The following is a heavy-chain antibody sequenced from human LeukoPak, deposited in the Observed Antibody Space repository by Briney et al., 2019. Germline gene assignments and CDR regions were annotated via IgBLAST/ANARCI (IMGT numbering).Heavy chain of an antibody. CDR1: GGSISRGGYS. CDR2: IYHSGST. Sequence: SQTLSLNCAVSGGSISRGGYSWSWIRQPPGKGLEWIGYIYHSGSTYYNPSLKSRVTISVDRSKNQFSLKLSSVTAADTAVYYCARELMMYGMDVWGQGTTVTVSS. J-gene: IGHJ6*02. CDR3: ARELMMYGMDV. V-gene: IGHV4-30-2*01. D-gene: IGHD3-16*01.